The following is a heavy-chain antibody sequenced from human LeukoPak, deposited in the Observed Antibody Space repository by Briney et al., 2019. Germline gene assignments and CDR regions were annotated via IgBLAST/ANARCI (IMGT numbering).Heavy chain of an antibody. V-gene: IGHV4-34*01. D-gene: IGHD3-9*01. CDR2: INHSGST. Sequence: SETLSLTCAVYGGSFSGYYWSWLPQPPGKGLEWIGEINHSGSTNYNPSLKSRVTISVDTSKIQFSLKLSSVPAADTAVYYCARGPPYYDILTGYYPAHYFDYWGQGTLVTVSS. CDR1: GGSFSGYY. J-gene: IGHJ4*02. CDR3: ARGPPYYDILTGYYPAHYFDY.